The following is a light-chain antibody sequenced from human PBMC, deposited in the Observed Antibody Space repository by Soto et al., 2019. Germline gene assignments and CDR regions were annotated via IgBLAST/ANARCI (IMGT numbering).Light chain of an antibody. CDR2: DVS. J-gene: IGLJ1*01. V-gene: IGLV2-11*01. Sequence: QSALTQPRSVSGSPGQSVTISCTGTSCDVGGYNYVSWYQQHPGKAPKLMIYDVSKRPSGVPDRFSGSKSGNTASLTISRLQAEDEADYYCCSYAGSYTYVFGTGTKVTVL. CDR1: SCDVGGYNY. CDR3: CSYAGSYTYV.